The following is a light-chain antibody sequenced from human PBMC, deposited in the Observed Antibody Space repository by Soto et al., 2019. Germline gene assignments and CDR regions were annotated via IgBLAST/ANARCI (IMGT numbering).Light chain of an antibody. J-gene: IGKJ1*01. CDR2: GAA. CDR1: QNIDMY. Sequence: DIPMTQSPSSLSASVGDTVTITCRASQNIDMYLNWYQQKPGNAPRVLISGAANLQSGVPSRFSGSGSGTDFTLTISSLQSEDFASYFCQHTFNSPPWTFGQGTKVEVK. V-gene: IGKV1-39*01. CDR3: QHTFNSPPWT.